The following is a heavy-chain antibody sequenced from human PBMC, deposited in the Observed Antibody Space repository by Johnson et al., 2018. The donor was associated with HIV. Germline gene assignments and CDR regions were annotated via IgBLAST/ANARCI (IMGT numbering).Heavy chain of an antibody. CDR2: IKSKTDGGTT. Sequence: VQLVESGGGLVQPGGSLRLSCAASGLTFSNAWMSWVRQAPGKGLEWVGRIKSKTDGGTTDYAAPVKGRFTISRDDSKNTLYMQMNSLRDEDTAVYYCARVMGATQVMGAFDIWGQGTMVTVSS. D-gene: IGHD1-26*01. CDR3: ARVMGATQVMGAFDI. CDR1: GLTFSNAW. V-gene: IGHV3-15*01. J-gene: IGHJ3*02.